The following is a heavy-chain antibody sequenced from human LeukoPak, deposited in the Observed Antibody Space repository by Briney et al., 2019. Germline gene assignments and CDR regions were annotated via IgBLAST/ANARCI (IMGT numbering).Heavy chain of an antibody. CDR3: ASLRAVAYKEYYFDY. CDR1: GGSISSYY. Sequence: SETLSLTCTVSGGSISSYYWSWIRQPPGKGLEWIGYIYYSGGTNYNPSLKSRVTISVDTSKNQFSLKLSSVTAADTAVYFCASLRAVAYKEYYFDYWGQGTLVTVSS. CDR2: IYYSGGT. J-gene: IGHJ4*02. D-gene: IGHD6-19*01. V-gene: IGHV4-59*08.